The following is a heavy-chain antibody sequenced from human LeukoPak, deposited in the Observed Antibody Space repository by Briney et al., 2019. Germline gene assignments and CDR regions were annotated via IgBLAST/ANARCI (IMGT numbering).Heavy chain of an antibody. D-gene: IGHD3-16*01. J-gene: IGHJ4*02. V-gene: IGHV4-61*01. CDR3: GRESAGGGPVDY. CDR1: GGSISTSSYY. Sequence: PSETLSLTCTASGGSISTSSYYWAWIRQPPGEGLEWIGYIYSSGSTNYNPSLKSRVTISVDTSKNQFSLKLSSVTAADTGVYYCGRESAGGGPVDYWGQGTLVTVSS. CDR2: IYSSGST.